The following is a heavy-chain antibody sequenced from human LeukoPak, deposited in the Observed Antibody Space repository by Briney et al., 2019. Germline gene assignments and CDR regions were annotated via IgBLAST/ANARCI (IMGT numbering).Heavy chain of an antibody. J-gene: IGHJ4*02. V-gene: IGHV3-30*03. CDR2: MSYEGSLK. CDR1: GFSFSLSNYG. D-gene: IGHD6-19*01. CDR3: ARALRDPLTAGTTLVDY. Sequence: PGRSLRLSCATSGFSFSLSNYGMHWVRQAPGKGLEWVAAMSYEGSLKYYADSVKGRFTISRDTSEKTLFLQMNSLRAEDTAVYYCARALRDPLTAGTTLVDYWGQGTLVTVSS.